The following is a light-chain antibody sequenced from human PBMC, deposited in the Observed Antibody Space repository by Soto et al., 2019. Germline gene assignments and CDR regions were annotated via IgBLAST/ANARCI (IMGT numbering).Light chain of an antibody. CDR2: GAS. CDR3: QQCGSLST. V-gene: IGKV3-20*01. Sequence: EIVLTQSPGTLSLSPGERATLSCRASQTFSNSFLSWFQQIPGQAPRLLIYGASMRATGIPDRFSGSGSGTDFTLTISRLEPEDFAVYYCQQCGSLSTFGQGTRLEIK. CDR1: QTFSNSF. J-gene: IGKJ5*01.